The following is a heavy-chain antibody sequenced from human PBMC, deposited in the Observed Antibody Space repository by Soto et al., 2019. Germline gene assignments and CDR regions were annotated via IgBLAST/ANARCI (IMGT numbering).Heavy chain of an antibody. V-gene: IGHV3-72*01. CDR3: TRGGQQLVTYYYPMDV. CDR1: GFTFSDHY. CDR2: TRNKASSYTT. Sequence: GGSLRLSCAASGFTFSDHYMDWVRQAPGKGLEWVGRTRNKASSYTTEYAASVKGRFTISRDDSKNSLYLQMNSLKTEDTAVYYCTRGGQQLVTYYYPMDVWGQGTTVTVSS. J-gene: IGHJ6*02. D-gene: IGHD6-13*01.